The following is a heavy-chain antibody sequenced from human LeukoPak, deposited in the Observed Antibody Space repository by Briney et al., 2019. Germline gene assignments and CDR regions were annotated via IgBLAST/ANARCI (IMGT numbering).Heavy chain of an antibody. CDR3: AREGATTITMVRGVENAFDI. Sequence: SETLSLTCTVSSGSTTGYDWSWIRQPPGKGLEWIGCMYYSGSTNYNPSLKSRVTISVDTSKNQFSLKLSSVTAADTAVYYCAREGATTITMVRGVENAFDIWGQGTMVTVSS. V-gene: IGHV4-59*01. D-gene: IGHD3-10*01. CDR1: SGSTTGYD. CDR2: MYYSGST. J-gene: IGHJ3*02.